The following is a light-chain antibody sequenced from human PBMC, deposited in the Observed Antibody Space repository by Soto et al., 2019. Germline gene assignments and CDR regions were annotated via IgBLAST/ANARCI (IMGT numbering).Light chain of an antibody. Sequence: EVVLTQSPGTLSLSQGERATLSCRASQSVSNEYLAWYQQKPGQAPRLLIFGSSDRATGIPDRFSGSGSGTDFTLTISRLEPEDFAVYYCQQYGSSPPYTFGQGTKLEIK. V-gene: IGKV3-20*01. CDR2: GSS. CDR1: QSVSNEY. J-gene: IGKJ2*01. CDR3: QQYGSSPPYT.